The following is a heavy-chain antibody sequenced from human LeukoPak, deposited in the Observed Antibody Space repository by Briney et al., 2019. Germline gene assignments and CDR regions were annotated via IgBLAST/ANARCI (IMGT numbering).Heavy chain of an antibody. CDR1: GFTFSSYS. J-gene: IGHJ4*02. D-gene: IGHD1-26*01. CDR3: ARALGPTSGSYYDRKAFDY. Sequence: GGSLRLSCAASGFTFSSYSMNWVRQAPGKGLEWVSYISSSSSTIYYADSVKGRFTISRDNAKNSLYLQMNSLRDEDTAVYYCARALGPTSGSYYDRKAFDYWGQGTLVTVSS. V-gene: IGHV3-48*02. CDR2: ISSSSSTI.